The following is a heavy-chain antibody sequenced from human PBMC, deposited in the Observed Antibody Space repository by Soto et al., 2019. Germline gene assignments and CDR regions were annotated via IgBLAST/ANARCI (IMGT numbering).Heavy chain of an antibody. D-gene: IGHD2-15*01. CDR1: GFTFSSYD. V-gene: IGHV3-23*01. Sequence: EVQVLESGGGLVQPGGSLRLSCVGSGFTFSSYDMSWVRQAPGKGLEWVSGVSASGSITSYADSAKGRFTISRDNAKNALYLHMNSLRAEDTAVYYCAKGDCSGGRCYRGFDYWGQGTLVTVSS. CDR2: VSASGSIT. CDR3: AKGDCSGGRCYRGFDY. J-gene: IGHJ4*02.